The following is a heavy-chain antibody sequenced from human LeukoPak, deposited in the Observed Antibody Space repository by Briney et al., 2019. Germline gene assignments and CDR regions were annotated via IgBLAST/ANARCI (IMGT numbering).Heavy chain of an antibody. D-gene: IGHD3-22*01. CDR2: IKEDGSEK. Sequence: RGSLRLSCAAYGFTFSAYWMTWVRQAPGKGLEWVANIKEDGSEKYYVDSVRGRFTISRDNAKYTLYLHMNSLRAEDTAVYYCAKWDTYYDSSGYYFYWGQGTLVTVSS. CDR3: AKWDTYYDSSGYYFY. CDR1: GFTFSAYW. V-gene: IGHV3-7*03. J-gene: IGHJ4*02.